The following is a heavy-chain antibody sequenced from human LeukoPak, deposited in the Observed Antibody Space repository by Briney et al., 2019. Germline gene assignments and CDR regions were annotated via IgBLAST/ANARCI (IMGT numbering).Heavy chain of an antibody. Sequence: GGSLRLSCAASGFTFDDYAMHWVRQAPGKGLEWVSGISWNSGSIGYADSVKGRFTISRDNAKSSLYLQMNSLRAEDMALYYCAKDLLAVAGPLDYWGQGTLVTVSS. D-gene: IGHD6-19*01. CDR3: AKDLLAVAGPLDY. CDR1: GFTFDDYA. CDR2: ISWNSGSI. V-gene: IGHV3-9*03. J-gene: IGHJ4*02.